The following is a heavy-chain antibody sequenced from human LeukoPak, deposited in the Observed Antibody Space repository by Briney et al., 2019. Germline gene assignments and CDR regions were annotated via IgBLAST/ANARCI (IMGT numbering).Heavy chain of an antibody. CDR3: ARGGYYGSGNDFRFDP. CDR2: IYYSGST. D-gene: IGHD3-10*01. Sequence: SETLSLTCTVSGGSISSYYWSWIRQPPGKGLEWIGYIYYSGSTNYNPSLKSRVTISVDTSKNQFSLKLTSVTAAHTAVYFCARGGYYGSGNDFRFDPWGQGTLVTVSS. J-gene: IGHJ5*02. V-gene: IGHV4-59*01. CDR1: GGSISSYY.